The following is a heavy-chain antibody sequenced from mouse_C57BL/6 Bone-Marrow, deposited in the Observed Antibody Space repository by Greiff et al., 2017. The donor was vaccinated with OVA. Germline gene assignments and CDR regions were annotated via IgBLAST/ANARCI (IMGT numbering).Heavy chain of an antibody. CDR3: AGHEGRGGFAY. Sequence: EVKLVESGGDLVKPGGSLKLSCAASGFTFSSYGMSWVRQTPDKRLEWVATISSGGSYTYYPDSVKGRFTISRDDAKNTLYLQMSSLKSEDTAMYYCAGHEGRGGFAYWGQGTLVTVSA. D-gene: IGHD3-3*01. CDR2: ISSGGSYT. CDR1: GFTFSSYG. J-gene: IGHJ3*01. V-gene: IGHV5-6*01.